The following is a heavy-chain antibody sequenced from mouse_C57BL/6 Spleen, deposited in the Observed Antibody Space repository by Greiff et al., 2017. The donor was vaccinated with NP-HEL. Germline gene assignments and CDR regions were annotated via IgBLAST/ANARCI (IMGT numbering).Heavy chain of an antibody. Sequence: VQLQQSGPGLVQPSQSLSITCTVSGFSLTSYGVHWVRQSPGKGLEWLGVIWSGGSTDYNAAFISRLSISKDNSKSQVFFKMNRLQADDTAIYYCATNYYGSRYYVDDWGQGTTLTVSS. CDR2: IWSGGST. D-gene: IGHD1-1*01. V-gene: IGHV2-2*01. J-gene: IGHJ2*01. CDR3: ATNYYGSRYYVDD. CDR1: GFSLTSYG.